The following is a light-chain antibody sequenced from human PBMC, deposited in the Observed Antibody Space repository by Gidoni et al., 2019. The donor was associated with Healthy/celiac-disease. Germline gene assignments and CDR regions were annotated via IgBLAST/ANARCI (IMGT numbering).Light chain of an antibody. Sequence: EIGMTKSPATLAVSPGERATLSCRASQSVSSNLAWYQQKPGQAPRLLIYGASTRATGIPPLFSGSGSGPDFPLTISSLQSEDFAVYYCQQYNNWPQTFGQGTKVEIK. V-gene: IGKV3-15*01. CDR1: QSVSSN. J-gene: IGKJ1*01. CDR3: QQYNNWPQT. CDR2: GAS.